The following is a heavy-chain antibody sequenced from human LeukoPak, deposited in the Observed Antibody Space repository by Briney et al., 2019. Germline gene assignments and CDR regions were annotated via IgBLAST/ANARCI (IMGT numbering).Heavy chain of an antibody. V-gene: IGHV3-23*01. Sequence: GGSLRLSCAASGLTFSIYDMNWVRQAPVKALEWVSGISSTGGATYYADSVRGRFTISRDNSKNILFAQMGSLRAEDTAVYYCAKAKNPRSFYDAFDIWGQGTMVTVSS. CDR3: AKAKNPRSFYDAFDI. CDR1: GLTFSIYD. D-gene: IGHD2/OR15-2a*01. J-gene: IGHJ3*02. CDR2: ISSTGGAT.